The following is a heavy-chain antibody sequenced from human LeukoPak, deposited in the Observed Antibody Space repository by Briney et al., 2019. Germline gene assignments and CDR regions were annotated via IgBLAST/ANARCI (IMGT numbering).Heavy chain of an antibody. D-gene: IGHD6-19*01. CDR3: ARDPYSTGWYSGWFDP. CDR2: FRSSSSYI. CDR1: GFPFSSYS. V-gene: IGHV3-21*01. J-gene: IGHJ5*02. Sequence: PGGSLRLSCAASGFPFSSYSMNWVRHAPGKGLEWVSSFRSSSSYIYYADSVKGRFPISRDNAKNSLYLQMNSLRAEDTAVYYCARDPYSTGWYSGWFDPWGQGTLVTVSS.